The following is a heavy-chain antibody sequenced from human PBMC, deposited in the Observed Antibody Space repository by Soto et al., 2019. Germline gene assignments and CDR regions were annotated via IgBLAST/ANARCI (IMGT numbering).Heavy chain of an antibody. Sequence: QVQLQESGPGLVKPSETLSLTCTVSGGSISSYYWTWIRQPPGKRLEWIGYVYYSGSTNYNPSLTSRVTISVDMSKNQFSLKLSSVTAADTAVYSCARDTVTTSDDAFDIWGQGTMVTVSS. CDR2: VYYSGST. D-gene: IGHD4-17*01. V-gene: IGHV4-59*01. CDR3: ARDTVTTSDDAFDI. CDR1: GGSISSYY. J-gene: IGHJ3*02.